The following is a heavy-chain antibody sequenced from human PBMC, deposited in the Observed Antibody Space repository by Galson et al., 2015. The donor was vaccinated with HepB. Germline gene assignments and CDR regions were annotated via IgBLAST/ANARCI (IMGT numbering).Heavy chain of an antibody. CDR3: ARGGGVTVTTYDY. CDR1: GGSFSGYY. Sequence: LSLTCAVYGGSFSGYYWSWIRQPPGKGLEWIGEINHSGSTNYTPSLKSRVTISVDTSKNQFSLKLSSVTAADTAVYYCARGGGVTVTTYDYWGQGTLVTVSS. CDR2: INHSGST. D-gene: IGHD4-17*01. V-gene: IGHV4-34*01. J-gene: IGHJ4*02.